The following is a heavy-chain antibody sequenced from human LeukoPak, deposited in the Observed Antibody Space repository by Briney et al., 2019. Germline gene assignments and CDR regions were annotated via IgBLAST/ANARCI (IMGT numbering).Heavy chain of an antibody. V-gene: IGHV3-23*03. Sequence: GGSLRLSCAASGFTFSSFAMSWVRQAPGKGLEWVSILYSGSDTYYADSVKGRFTISRDNSKNMLFLHMNSLRAEDTAVYYCARVGDHFHWYLDLWGRGTLVTVSS. CDR2: LYSGSDT. CDR1: GFTFSSFA. J-gene: IGHJ2*01. D-gene: IGHD3-10*01. CDR3: ARVGDHFHWYLDL.